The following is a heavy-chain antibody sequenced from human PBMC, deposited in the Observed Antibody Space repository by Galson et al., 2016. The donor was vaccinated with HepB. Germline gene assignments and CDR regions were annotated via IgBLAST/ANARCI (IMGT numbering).Heavy chain of an antibody. J-gene: IGHJ4*02. Sequence: ETLSLTCVVSGVSISSSNWWTWVRQPPGKGLEWIGEIHHRGTTYYSLSLKTRVIISVDKSRNEFSLKLNSVTAADTALYYCARVLQGCSASSCYQDSWSPGTLVTVSS. D-gene: IGHD2-15*01. CDR1: GVSISSSNW. CDR3: ARVLQGCSASSCYQDS. V-gene: IGHV4-4*02. CDR2: IHHRGTT.